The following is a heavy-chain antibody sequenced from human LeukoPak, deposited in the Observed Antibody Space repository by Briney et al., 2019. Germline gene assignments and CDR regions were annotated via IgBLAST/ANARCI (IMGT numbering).Heavy chain of an antibody. CDR2: ISAYNGNT. V-gene: IGHV1-18*01. J-gene: IGHJ5*02. D-gene: IGHD2-2*01. CDR3: ARDYCSSTSCYGDWFDP. Sequence: ASVKVSCTASGYTFTSYGISWVRQAPGQGLEWMGWISAYNGNTNYAQKLQGRVTMTTDTSTSTAYMELRSLRSDDTAVYYCARDYCSSTSCYGDWFDPWGQGTLVTVSS. CDR1: GYTFTSYG.